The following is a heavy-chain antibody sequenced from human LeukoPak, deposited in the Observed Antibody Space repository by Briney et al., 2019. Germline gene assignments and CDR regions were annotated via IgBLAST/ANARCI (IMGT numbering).Heavy chain of an antibody. CDR2: IKSKYDGGTT. CDR1: GFIFSNAL. V-gene: IGHV3-15*01. J-gene: IGHJ4*02. Sequence: GGSLRLSCVDSGFIFSNALMNWVRQGLGKGLEWVGRIKSKYDGGTTDYAAHAKGRFTISRDDSKSSLYLQMYRLKTEDPAISYCNTGGYYFDYWGQGTLVTVSS. CDR3: NTGGYYFDY.